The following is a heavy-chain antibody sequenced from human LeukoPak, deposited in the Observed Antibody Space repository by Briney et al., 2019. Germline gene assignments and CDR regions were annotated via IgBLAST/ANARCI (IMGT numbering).Heavy chain of an antibody. CDR1: GGSISSSSYY. J-gene: IGHJ4*02. Sequence: PSETLSLTCTVSGGSISSSSYYWGWIRQPPGKGLEWIGSIYYSGSTYYNPSLKSRVTISLDTSKNQFSLKLKSVTAADTAVYYCARAYYYDGSALPDYWGQGTLVTVSA. CDR3: ARAYYYDGSALPDY. D-gene: IGHD3-22*01. V-gene: IGHV4-39*01. CDR2: IYYSGST.